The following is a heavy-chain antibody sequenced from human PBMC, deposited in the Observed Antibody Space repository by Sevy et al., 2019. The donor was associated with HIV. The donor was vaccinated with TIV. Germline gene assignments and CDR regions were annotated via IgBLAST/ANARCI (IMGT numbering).Heavy chain of an antibody. Sequence: GGYLRLSCATSGFTFSNYWMHWVRLLPGKGLEWVSRITRDGSSTSYADSVKGRFTSSRDNAKNTLHLQMISLRAEDSALYYCVRDNLGYTYGYASVWGQGSLVTVSS. CDR3: VRDNLGYTYGYASV. V-gene: IGHV3-74*01. J-gene: IGHJ4*02. D-gene: IGHD5-18*01. CDR1: GFTFSNYW. CDR2: ITRDGSST.